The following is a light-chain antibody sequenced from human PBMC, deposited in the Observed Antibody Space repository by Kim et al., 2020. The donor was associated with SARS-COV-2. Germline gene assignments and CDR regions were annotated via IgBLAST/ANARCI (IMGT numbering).Light chain of an antibody. Sequence: RATINRKSSQSVLSSSNNRNYLAWYQQKPGQPPKLLIYWASTRESGVPDRFSGSGSGTDFTLTISSLQAEDVAVYYCQQYYNTPYSFGQGTKLEI. V-gene: IGKV4-1*01. CDR1: QSVLSSSNNRNY. J-gene: IGKJ2*03. CDR2: WAS. CDR3: QQYYNTPYS.